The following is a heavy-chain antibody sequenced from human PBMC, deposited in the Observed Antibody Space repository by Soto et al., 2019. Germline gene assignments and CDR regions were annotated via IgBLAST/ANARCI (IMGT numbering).Heavy chain of an antibody. CDR1: GYTFSNYG. D-gene: IGHD1-7*01. Sequence: QVHLVQSGAEVKKPGASVRVSCKASGYTFSNYGISWVRQAPGQGLEWMGWISAYSGKTNYAQSLQVRVTMTTDTSTNPPYMELRSLTSHDTAVSSCARTGELRLDSWGQGTLVTVSS. CDR3: ARTGELRLDS. CDR2: ISAYSGKT. V-gene: IGHV1-18*01. J-gene: IGHJ4*02.